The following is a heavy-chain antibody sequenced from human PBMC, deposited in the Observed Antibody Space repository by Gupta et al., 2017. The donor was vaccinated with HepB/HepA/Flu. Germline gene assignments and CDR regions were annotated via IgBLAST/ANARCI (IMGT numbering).Heavy chain of an antibody. D-gene: IGHD2-2*01. CDR2: IYWDDDK. V-gene: IGHV2-5*02. CDR3: AHSQDIVVVPAAIGAFDI. Sequence: QITLKESGPTLVKPTQTLTLTCTFSGFSLSTSGVGVGWIRQLPGKALEWLALIYWDDDKRYSPSLKSRLTITKDTSKNQVVLTMTNMDPVDTATYYCAHSQDIVVVPAAIGAFDIWGQGTMVTVSS. CDR1: GFSLSTSGVG. J-gene: IGHJ3*02.